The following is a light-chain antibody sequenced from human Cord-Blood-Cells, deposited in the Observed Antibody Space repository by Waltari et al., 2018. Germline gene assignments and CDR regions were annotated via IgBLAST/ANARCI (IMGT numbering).Light chain of an antibody. CDR1: QSISSY. Sequence: DIQMPQSPSSLSASVGARVTITCRASQSISSYLNWYQQKPGKAPKLPIYAASSLQSGVPSRFSGSGSGTDFTLTISSLQPEDFATYYCQQSYSTPYTFGQGTKLEIK. CDR2: AAS. V-gene: IGKV1-39*01. CDR3: QQSYSTPYT. J-gene: IGKJ2*01.